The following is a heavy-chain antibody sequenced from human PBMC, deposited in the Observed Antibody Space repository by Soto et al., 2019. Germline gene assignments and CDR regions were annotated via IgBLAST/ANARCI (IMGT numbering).Heavy chain of an antibody. CDR1: GYTFTGYY. Sequence: ASVKVSCKASGYTFTGYYMHWVRQAPGQGLEWMGWINPNSGGTNYAQKFQGWVTMTRDTSISTAYMELSRLRSDDTAVYYCARDLYGDYPYFDYWGQGTLVTVSS. V-gene: IGHV1-2*04. J-gene: IGHJ4*02. D-gene: IGHD4-17*01. CDR2: INPNSGGT. CDR3: ARDLYGDYPYFDY.